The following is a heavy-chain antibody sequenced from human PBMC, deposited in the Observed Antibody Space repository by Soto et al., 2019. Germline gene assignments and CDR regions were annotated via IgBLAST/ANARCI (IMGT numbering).Heavy chain of an antibody. Sequence: QVQLVQSGAEVKNPGASVKVSCKASGYTFTRYGIGWARQGTGQGLEWMGWINTYNGNTNYAQNVQGRVTLTTDTSTSTAYMELRSLRSNDTAIYYCAMVDVYVTPSPQDVWGQGTTVIVSS. CDR1: GYTFTRYG. CDR3: AMVDVYVTPSPQDV. D-gene: IGHD3-16*01. J-gene: IGHJ6*02. V-gene: IGHV1-18*01. CDR2: INTYNGNT.